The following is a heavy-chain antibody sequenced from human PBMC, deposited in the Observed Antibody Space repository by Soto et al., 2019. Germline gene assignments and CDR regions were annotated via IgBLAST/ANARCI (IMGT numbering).Heavy chain of an antibody. Sequence: GGSLRLSCAASGFTFDDYAMHWVRQAPGKGLEWVSGISWNSGSIGYADSVKGRFTISRDNAKNSLYLQMNSLRAEDTALYYCAKDGAKGPDYGDYYYYYYMDVWGKGTTVTVSS. J-gene: IGHJ6*03. V-gene: IGHV3-9*01. CDR3: AKDGAKGPDYGDYYYYYYMDV. CDR1: GFTFDDYA. CDR2: ISWNSGSI. D-gene: IGHD4-17*01.